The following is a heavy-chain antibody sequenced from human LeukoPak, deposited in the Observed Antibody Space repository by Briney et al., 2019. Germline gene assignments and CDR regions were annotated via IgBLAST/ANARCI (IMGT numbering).Heavy chain of an antibody. CDR1: GYSFTSYW. CDR3: ARRDHYYDSSGYLYYFDY. Sequence: GESLKISCKGSGYSFTSYWIGWVRQMPGKGLEWMGIIYPGDSDTRYSPSFQGQVTISADKSISTAYLLWSSLKASDTAMYYCARRDHYYDSSGYLYYFDYWGQGTLVTVSS. D-gene: IGHD3-22*01. J-gene: IGHJ4*02. CDR2: IYPGDSDT. V-gene: IGHV5-51*01.